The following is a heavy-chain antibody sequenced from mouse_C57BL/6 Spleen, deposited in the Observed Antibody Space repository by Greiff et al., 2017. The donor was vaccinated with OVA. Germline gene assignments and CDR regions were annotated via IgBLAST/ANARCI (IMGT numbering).Heavy chain of an antibody. V-gene: IGHV3-6*01. Sequence: DVQLQESGPGLVKPSQSLSLTCSVTGYSITSGYYWNWIRQFPGNKLEWMGYISYDGSNNYNPSLKNRISITRDTSKNQFFLKLNSVTTEDTATYYCAGPGGGFAYWGQGTLVTVSA. J-gene: IGHJ3*01. CDR1: GYSITSGYY. CDR3: AGPGGGFAY. CDR2: ISYDGSN.